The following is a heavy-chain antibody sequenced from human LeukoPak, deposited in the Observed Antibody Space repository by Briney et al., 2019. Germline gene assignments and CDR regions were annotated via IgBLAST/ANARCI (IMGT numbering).Heavy chain of an antibody. CDR1: GFTFSNYA. CDR3: AKDSIVVVPAAHKTYYYYYGMDV. Sequence: PGGSLRLSCAASGFTFSNYAVTWVRQAPGKGLEWVSVISDSGDITKYADAVKGRFTISRDNSKNTLYLQMNSLRAEDTAVYYCAKDSIVVVPAAHKTYYYYYGMDVWGQGTTVTVSS. D-gene: IGHD2-2*01. CDR2: ISDSGDIT. J-gene: IGHJ6*02. V-gene: IGHV3-23*01.